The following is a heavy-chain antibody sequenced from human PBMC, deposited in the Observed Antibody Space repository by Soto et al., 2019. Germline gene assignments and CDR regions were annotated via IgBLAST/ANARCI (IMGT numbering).Heavy chain of an antibody. J-gene: IGHJ6*02. CDR3: ARDDIPGRAVAIYGMDV. V-gene: IGHV3-33*01. Sequence: GGSLRLSCAASGFTFSNYGMHWVRQAPGKGLEWVAVIWYDGSNKYYADSVKGRFTISRDNSKNTLYLQMNSLRAEDTAVYYCARDDIPGRAVAIYGMDVWGQGTTVTVSS. CDR1: GFTFSNYG. CDR2: IWYDGSNK. D-gene: IGHD6-19*01.